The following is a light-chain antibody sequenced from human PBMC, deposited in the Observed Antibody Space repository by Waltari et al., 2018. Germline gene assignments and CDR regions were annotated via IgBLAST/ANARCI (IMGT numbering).Light chain of an antibody. Sequence: IVLTQSPGTLSLSPGEGATLSCRASQSINTYVAWYQQRPGQAPRLLIYGASTRATGTPDRFSGSGSGTDFTLSISRLEPEDFAVYYCQQFGSSPEMFGPGTKVEIK. CDR1: QSINTY. J-gene: IGKJ1*01. CDR3: QQFGSSPEM. V-gene: IGKV3-20*01. CDR2: GAS.